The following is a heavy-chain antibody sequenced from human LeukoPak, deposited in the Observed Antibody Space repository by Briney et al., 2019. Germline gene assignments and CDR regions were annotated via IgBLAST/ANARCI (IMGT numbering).Heavy chain of an antibody. CDR2: INNDGGVT. V-gene: IGHV3-74*01. CDR1: GFTFSSYA. D-gene: IGHD3-10*01. CDR3: ARTGWFDP. Sequence: PGGSLRLSCSASGFTFSSYAMHWVRQAPGKGLVWVSRINNDGGVTTHADSVKGRFTISRDNAKNTLYLQMNSLRAEDTAVYYCARTGWFDPWGQGTLVTVSS. J-gene: IGHJ5*02.